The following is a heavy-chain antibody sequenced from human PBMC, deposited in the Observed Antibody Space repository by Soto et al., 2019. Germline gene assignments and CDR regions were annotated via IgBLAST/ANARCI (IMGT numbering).Heavy chain of an antibody. J-gene: IGHJ5*02. V-gene: IGHV4-30-4*01. CDR3: ARVLAMVRGTYLGWFDP. Sequence: QVQLQESGPGLVKPSQTLSLTCTVSGGSISSGDYYWSWIRQPPGKGLEWIGYIYYSGSTYYNPSLKSRVTISVDTSKIQFSLKLSSVTAADTAVYYCARVLAMVRGTYLGWFDPWGQGTLVTVSS. CDR1: GGSISSGDYY. CDR2: IYYSGST. D-gene: IGHD3-10*01.